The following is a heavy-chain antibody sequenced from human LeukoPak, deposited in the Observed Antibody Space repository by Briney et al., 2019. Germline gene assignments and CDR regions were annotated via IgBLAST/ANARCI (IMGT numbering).Heavy chain of an antibody. CDR3: ARARWLPLFGDY. D-gene: IGHD5-12*01. CDR1: GFTFSSYG. V-gene: IGHV3-33*08. Sequence: PGGSLRLSCAASGFTFSSYGMHWVRQAPGKGLEWVAVIWNDGSNTYYSDSVKGRFTISRDNSKNTVYLQMNSLRAEDTAVYYCARARWLPLFGDYWGQGTLVTVSS. CDR2: IWNDGSNT. J-gene: IGHJ4*02.